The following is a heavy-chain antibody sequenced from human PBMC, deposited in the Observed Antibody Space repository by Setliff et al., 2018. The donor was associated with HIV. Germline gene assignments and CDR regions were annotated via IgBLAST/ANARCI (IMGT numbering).Heavy chain of an antibody. CDR2: IFSNDEK. D-gene: IGHD3-10*01. V-gene: IGHV2-26*01. J-gene: IGHJ5*02. CDR3: ARIFDTMVRGVIITTGSFDP. Sequence: GSGPTLVNPGETLTLTCTVSGFSLSNARMGVSWIRQPPGKALEWLAHIFSNDEKSYSTSLKSRLTISKDTSKSQVVLTMTNMDPVDTATYYCARIFDTMVRGVIITTGSFDPWGQGTLVTVSS. CDR1: GFSLSNARMG.